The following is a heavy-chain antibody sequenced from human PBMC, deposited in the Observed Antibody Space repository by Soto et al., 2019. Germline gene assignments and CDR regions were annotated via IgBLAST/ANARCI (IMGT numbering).Heavy chain of an antibody. D-gene: IGHD5-12*01. J-gene: IGHJ4*02. CDR3: ARGGGYEDY. V-gene: IGHV4-59*01. CDR1: GGSISSYY. Sequence: QVQLQESGPGLVKPSETLSLTCTVSGGSISSYYWSWIRQPPGKGLEWIGYIYYSGTTNYNPSLKRRVNISVDTSKNQFSLRLSSVTAADTAVYYCARGGGYEDYWGQGTLVTVSS. CDR2: IYYSGTT.